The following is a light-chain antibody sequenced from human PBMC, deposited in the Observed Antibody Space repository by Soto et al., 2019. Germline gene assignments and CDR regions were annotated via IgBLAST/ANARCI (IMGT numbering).Light chain of an antibody. J-gene: IGLJ3*02. Sequence: QSVLTQPPSASGSPGQSVTISCTGTSSDVGGYNYVSWYQQHSGKAPKLMIYEVSKRPSGVPDRFSGSKSGNTASLTVSGLQAEDEADYYCSSYAGSNNWVFGGGTQLTVL. CDR2: EVS. CDR3: SSYAGSNNWV. V-gene: IGLV2-8*01. CDR1: SSDVGGYNY.